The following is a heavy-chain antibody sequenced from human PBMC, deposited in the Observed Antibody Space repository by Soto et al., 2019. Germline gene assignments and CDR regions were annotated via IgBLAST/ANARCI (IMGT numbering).Heavy chain of an antibody. Sequence: EVQLVESGGGLVQPGGSLRLSCAASGFMFRSYWMHWVRQVPGRGLAWVSRMNSDGSSTDYADFVQGRVTISRDNAKNTLYLKLNGLRAGERALYYCAVGLTEAHPSGNYWGQGTLVTASS. CDR3: AVGLTEAHPSGNY. J-gene: IGHJ4*02. D-gene: IGHD3-10*01. CDR1: GFMFRSYW. CDR2: MNSDGSST. V-gene: IGHV3-74*02.